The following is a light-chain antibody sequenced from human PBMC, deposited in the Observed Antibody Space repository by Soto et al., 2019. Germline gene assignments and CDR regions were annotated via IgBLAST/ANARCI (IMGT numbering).Light chain of an antibody. CDR2: DAS. CDR1: QSISSW. J-gene: IGKJ2*01. Sequence: DIQMTQSPSALSASVGDRVTITCRASQSISSWLAWYQQKPGKAPKLLIYDASSLESRVPSRFSGSGSGTGFTLTSSGLRPDDFATYYCQQYNTYSYTFGQGTKLEIK. V-gene: IGKV1-5*01. CDR3: QQYNTYSYT.